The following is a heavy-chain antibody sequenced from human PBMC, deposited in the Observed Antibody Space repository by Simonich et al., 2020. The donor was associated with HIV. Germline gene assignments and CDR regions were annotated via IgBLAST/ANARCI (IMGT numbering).Heavy chain of an antibody. D-gene: IGHD3-16*01. J-gene: IGHJ4*02. Sequence: QVQLVESGGGVVQPGRSLGLSCAASGFTFSSLAMHWVRQAPGKGLEWVAVLSYDGSNKYYADSVKGRFTISRDNSKNTLYLQMNSLRAEDTAVYYCASGGSISSVWADDYWGQGTLVTVSS. CDR3: ASGGSISSVWADDY. CDR2: LSYDGSNK. CDR1: GFTFSSLA. V-gene: IGHV3-30*07.